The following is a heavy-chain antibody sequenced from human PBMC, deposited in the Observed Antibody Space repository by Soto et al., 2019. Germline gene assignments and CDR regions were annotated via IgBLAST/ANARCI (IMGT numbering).Heavy chain of an antibody. J-gene: IGHJ3*02. Sequence: GGSLRLSCAASGFTFSSYAMSWVRQAPGKGLEWVSAISGSGGSTYYADSVKGRFTISRDNSKNTLYLQMNSLRAEDTTVYYCAKDSRITMVRGVIGAFDIWGQGTMVTVSS. D-gene: IGHD3-10*01. CDR2: ISGSGGST. CDR3: AKDSRITMVRGVIGAFDI. CDR1: GFTFSSYA. V-gene: IGHV3-23*01.